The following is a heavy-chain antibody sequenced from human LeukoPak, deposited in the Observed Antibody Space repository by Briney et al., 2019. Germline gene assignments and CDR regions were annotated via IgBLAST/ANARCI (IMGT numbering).Heavy chain of an antibody. CDR1: GYSFTSYW. J-gene: IGHJ5*02. CDR3: ARCHGHKGPGTTINWFNP. D-gene: IGHD1-7*01. Sequence: GESLKISCKGSGYSFTSYWIGWVRQMPGKGLEWMGIIYPGDSDTRYSPSFQGQVTISADKSISTAYLQWSSLKASDTAMYYCARCHGHKGPGTTINWFNPWGQGTLVTVSS. V-gene: IGHV5-51*01. CDR2: IYPGDSDT.